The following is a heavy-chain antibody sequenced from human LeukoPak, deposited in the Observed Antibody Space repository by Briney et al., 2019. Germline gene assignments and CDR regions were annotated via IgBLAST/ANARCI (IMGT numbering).Heavy chain of an antibody. CDR2: INTYNGAT. J-gene: IGHJ4*02. V-gene: IGHV1-18*01. Sequence: GASVKVSCKASGGTFSSYAISWVRQAPGQGLEWMGWINTYNGATQYAPKLQGRVTMTTDTSTSTAYMELRSLRSDDTAVYYCARVPAAVLDYWGQGTLVTVSS. CDR1: GGTFSSYA. D-gene: IGHD6-13*01. CDR3: ARVPAAVLDY.